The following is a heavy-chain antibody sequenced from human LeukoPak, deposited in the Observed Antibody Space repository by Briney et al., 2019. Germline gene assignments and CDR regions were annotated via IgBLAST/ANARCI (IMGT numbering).Heavy chain of an antibody. V-gene: IGHV4-59*01. Sequence: SETLSLTCTVSGGSISSYYWSWIRQPPGKGLEWIGYIYYSGSTNYNPSLKSRVTISVDTSKNQFSLKLSSVTAADTAVYYCARGGYSGYDFLFGYWGQGTLVTVSS. D-gene: IGHD5-12*01. CDR3: ARGGYSGYDFLFGY. CDR2: IYYSGST. CDR1: GGSISSYY. J-gene: IGHJ4*02.